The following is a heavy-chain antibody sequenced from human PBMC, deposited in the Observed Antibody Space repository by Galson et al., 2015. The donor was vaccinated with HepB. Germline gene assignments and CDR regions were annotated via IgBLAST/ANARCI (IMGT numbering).Heavy chain of an antibody. Sequence: SLRLSCAASGFTFSSYGMHWVRQAPGKGLEWVAVISYDGSNKHYADSVKGRFTISRDNSKNTLYLQMNSLRAEDTAVYYCARGIAAAPYYGMDVWGQGTTVTVSS. CDR1: GFTFSSYG. V-gene: IGHV3-30*03. CDR2: ISYDGSNK. J-gene: IGHJ6*02. CDR3: ARGIAAAPYYGMDV. D-gene: IGHD6-13*01.